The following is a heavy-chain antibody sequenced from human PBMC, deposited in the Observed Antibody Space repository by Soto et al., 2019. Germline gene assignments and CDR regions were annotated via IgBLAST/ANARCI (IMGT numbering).Heavy chain of an antibody. D-gene: IGHD3-10*01. J-gene: IGHJ4*02. CDR3: ARDWGGGSGTLDS. CDR2: VHSVNRA. Sequence: EVQLAESGGGLVQPGGSVRLSCAASGFSISNYYMSWVRQAPGKGLEWVSFVHSVNRAYYADSVRGRFTVSSDNSKNTLYLQMNGLTGEDTAVYYCARDWGGGSGTLDSWGQGTLVTVTA. V-gene: IGHV3-66*01. CDR1: GFSISNYY.